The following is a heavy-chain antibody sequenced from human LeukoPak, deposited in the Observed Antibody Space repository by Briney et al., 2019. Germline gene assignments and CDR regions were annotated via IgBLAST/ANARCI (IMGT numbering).Heavy chain of an antibody. D-gene: IGHD3-22*01. CDR2: INHSGST. J-gene: IGHJ4*02. Sequence: SETLSLTCAVYGGSFSGYYWSWIRQPPGKGLEWIGEINHSGSTNYNPSLKSRVTISVDTSKNQFSLKLSSVTAADTAVYYCAIGLYYYDSSALDYWGQGTLVTVSS. V-gene: IGHV4-34*01. CDR1: GGSFSGYY. CDR3: AIGLYYYDSSALDY.